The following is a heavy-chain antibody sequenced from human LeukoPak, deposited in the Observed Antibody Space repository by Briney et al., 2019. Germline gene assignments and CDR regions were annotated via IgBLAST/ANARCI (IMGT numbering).Heavy chain of an antibody. J-gene: IGHJ6*02. Sequence: ETLSLTCAVSGGSIRRDYWSWIRQPPGKGLEWVGYISYSGSPSYNPSLESRVTMSVDTSTNQVSLKVNSVTAADTALYFCARARAYSNQGFYYYGVGVWGQVTTVTVSS. CDR3: ARARAYSNQGFYYYGVGV. V-gene: IGHV4-59*01. CDR2: ISYSGSP. CDR1: GGSIRRDY. D-gene: IGHD4-11*01.